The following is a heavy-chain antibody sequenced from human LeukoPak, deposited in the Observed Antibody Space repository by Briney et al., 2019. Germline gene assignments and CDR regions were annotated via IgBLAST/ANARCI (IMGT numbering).Heavy chain of an antibody. CDR1: GFTFSSYE. CDR2: ISSSGSTI. V-gene: IGHV3-48*03. Sequence: GGSLRLSCAASGFTFSSYEMNWVRQAPGKGLEWVSYISSSGSTIYYADSVKGRFTTSRDNAKNSLYLQMNSLRAEDTAVYYCASFLEWPFDYWGQGTLVTVSS. CDR3: ASFLEWPFDY. J-gene: IGHJ4*02. D-gene: IGHD3-3*01.